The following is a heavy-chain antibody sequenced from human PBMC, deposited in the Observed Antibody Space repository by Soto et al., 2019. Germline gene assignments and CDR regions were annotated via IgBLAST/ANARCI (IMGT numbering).Heavy chain of an antibody. D-gene: IGHD3-16*01. Sequence: ASVKVSCKDSGGLFSSFAISWVRQAPGQGLEWLGGIIPVFGTTNYAENFQDRVTITADESTNTAYMELSSLTSGDTAIYYCARGGSPYVWFNEFWGQGTLVTVSS. CDR3: ARGGSPYVWFNEF. V-gene: IGHV1-69*13. CDR2: IIPVFGTT. CDR1: GGLFSSFA. J-gene: IGHJ4*02.